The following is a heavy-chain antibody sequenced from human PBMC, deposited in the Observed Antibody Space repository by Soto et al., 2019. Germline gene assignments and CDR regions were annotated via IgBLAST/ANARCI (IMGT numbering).Heavy chain of an antibody. V-gene: IGHV3-53*01. D-gene: IGHD4-17*01. Sequence: EVQLVESGGGLIQPGGSLILSCAASGFTVSSHYMSWVRQAPGKGLECVSVIYTGGTTNYADSVKGRFTISRDNSKNTLYLQMDSLRTDDTAVYYCAAQGGRLNDYCGNIRYWGQGTLVTVSS. J-gene: IGHJ4*02. CDR3: AAQGGRLNDYCGNIRY. CDR2: IYTGGTT. CDR1: GFTVSSHY.